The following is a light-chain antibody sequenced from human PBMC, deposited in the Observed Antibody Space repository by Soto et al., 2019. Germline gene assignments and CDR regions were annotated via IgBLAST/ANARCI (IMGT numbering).Light chain of an antibody. Sequence: IQLTQSPSSLSASVGDSVTITCRASQDITSYLAWYQQKPGKAPNLLIYGASTLQSGVPSRFSGSGSGTDFTLTISSLQPDDFATYYCQQFNNYPLTFGGGTKVDIK. CDR1: QDITSY. CDR3: QQFNNYPLT. V-gene: IGKV1-9*01. J-gene: IGKJ4*01. CDR2: GAS.